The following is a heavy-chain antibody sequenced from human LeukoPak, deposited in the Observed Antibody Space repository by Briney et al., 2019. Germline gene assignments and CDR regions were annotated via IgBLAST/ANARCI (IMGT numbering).Heavy chain of an antibody. CDR3: ARDMRAYMVRGAAVWFDP. CDR2: IRKDGSVI. J-gene: IGHJ5*02. V-gene: IGHV3-7*01. CDR1: GFTFSSYW. D-gene: IGHD3-10*01. Sequence: PGGSQRLSCGASGFTFSSYWMAWDRQAPGKGLEWVANIRKDGSVIHYVDSVKGRFTISRDNAKNSLYLQMNSLRAEDTAVYYCARDMRAYMVRGAAVWFDPWGQGTLVSVSS.